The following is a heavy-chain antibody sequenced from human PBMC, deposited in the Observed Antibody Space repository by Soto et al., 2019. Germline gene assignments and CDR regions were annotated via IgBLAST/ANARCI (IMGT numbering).Heavy chain of an antibody. V-gene: IGHV1-69*13. J-gene: IGHJ4*02. D-gene: IGHD2-2*01. Sequence: LVKVSCKASGGTFSSYAISWVRQAPGQGLEWMGGIIPIFGTASYAQKFQGRVTITADESTSTAYMELSSLRSEDTAVYYCASHCSSTSCYEPNFDYWGQGTLVTVSS. CDR2: IIPIFGTA. CDR3: ASHCSSTSCYEPNFDY. CDR1: GGTFSSYA.